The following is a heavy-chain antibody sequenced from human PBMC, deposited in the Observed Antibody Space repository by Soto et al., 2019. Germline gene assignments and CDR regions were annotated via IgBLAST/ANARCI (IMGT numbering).Heavy chain of an antibody. D-gene: IGHD1-20*01. CDR2: INHSGST. CDR3: ASPRYIWSTNDYCYYYGMGV. J-gene: IGHJ6*02. CDR1: GGSFSGYY. V-gene: IGHV4-34*01. Sequence: SETLSLTWAVYGGSFSGYYWSWIRQPPGKGLEWIGEINHSGSTNYNPSLRSRVTISVDTSKHQFSLKLSSVTDADTPVYYCASPRYIWSTNDYCYYYGMGVWGQGATVT.